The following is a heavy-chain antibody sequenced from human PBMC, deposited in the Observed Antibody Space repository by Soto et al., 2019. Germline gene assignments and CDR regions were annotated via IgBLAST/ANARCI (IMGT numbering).Heavy chain of an antibody. CDR3: AKEGGSPDY. CDR2: ISGSGGST. Sequence: LRLSCAASGFTFSNYAMGWVRQAPGKGLQWVSAISGSGGSTYYADSVKGRFTISRDNSKNTLYLQMNSLRAEDTAVYYCAKEGGSPDYWGQGTLVTVSS. V-gene: IGHV3-23*01. D-gene: IGHD3-16*01. CDR1: GFTFSNYA. J-gene: IGHJ4*02.